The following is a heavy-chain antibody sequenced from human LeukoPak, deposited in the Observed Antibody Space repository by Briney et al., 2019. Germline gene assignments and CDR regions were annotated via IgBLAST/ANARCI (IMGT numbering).Heavy chain of an antibody. Sequence: SQNLSLTCTVSGGSISSGSYYWSWIRQPAGKGLEWIGRIYTSGSTNYNPSLKSRVTISVDTSKNQFSLKLSSVTAADTAVYYCARQNDYSNYPFDYWGQGTLVTVSS. CDR3: ARQNDYSNYPFDY. CDR2: IYTSGST. J-gene: IGHJ4*02. V-gene: IGHV4-61*02. D-gene: IGHD4-11*01. CDR1: GGSISSGSYY.